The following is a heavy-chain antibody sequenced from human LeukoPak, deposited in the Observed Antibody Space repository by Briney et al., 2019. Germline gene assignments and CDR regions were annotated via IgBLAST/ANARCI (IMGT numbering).Heavy chain of an antibody. CDR2: MNPNSGNT. V-gene: IGHV1-8*03. J-gene: IGHJ4*02. Sequence: ASVKVSCKASGYTFTSYDINWVRQATGQGLEWMGWMNPNSGNTGYAQKFQGRVTITRNTSISTAYMELSSLRSEDTAVYYCAGDIITIIGTPRDGVATWGQGTLVTVSS. CDR3: AGDIITIIGTPRDGVAT. CDR1: GYTFTSYD. D-gene: IGHD3-22*01.